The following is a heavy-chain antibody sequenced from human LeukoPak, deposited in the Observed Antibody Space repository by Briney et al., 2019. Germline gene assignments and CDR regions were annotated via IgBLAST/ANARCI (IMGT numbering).Heavy chain of an antibody. V-gene: IGHV4-38-2*01. D-gene: IGHD7-27*01. Sequence: SETLSLTCAVSGYSITNNYYWGWIRQPPGKGLEWIGSIYYGASTYYNPSLKSQVTISLDASKNQFSLGLTSVTAADTAVYYCARLGNTRVSIDPWGQGTLVTVSS. J-gene: IGHJ5*02. CDR2: IYYGAST. CDR3: ARLGNTRVSIDP. CDR1: GYSITNNYY.